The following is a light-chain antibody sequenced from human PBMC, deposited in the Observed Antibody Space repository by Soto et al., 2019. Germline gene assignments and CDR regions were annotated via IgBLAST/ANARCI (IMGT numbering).Light chain of an antibody. Sequence: QSVLTQPASMSGSPGQSITISCSGTTYGFETYNQVSWYQQHPGKAPKILIYEGSKRPSGVSNRFSGSKSGNTASLTISGLQAEDEADYFCSSYVGDSAYAFGTGTKVIVL. CDR1: TYGFETYNQ. V-gene: IGLV2-23*01. CDR3: SSYVGDSAYA. J-gene: IGLJ1*01. CDR2: EGS.